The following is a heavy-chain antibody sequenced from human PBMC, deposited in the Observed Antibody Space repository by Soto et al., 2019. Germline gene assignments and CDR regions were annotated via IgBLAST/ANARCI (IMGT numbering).Heavy chain of an antibody. V-gene: IGHV1-46*03. Sequence: QVQLVQSGAEVKKPGASVKVSCKASGYTFTSYYMHWVRQAPGQGLEWMGIINPSGGSTSYAQKFKGRVTMTRDTSTSTVYMELSRLRSEDTAVYYCARVYPSDTRYGYVGNNWFDPWGQGTLVTVSS. D-gene: IGHD5-18*01. CDR2: INPSGGST. CDR1: GYTFTSYY. J-gene: IGHJ5*02. CDR3: ARVYPSDTRYGYVGNNWFDP.